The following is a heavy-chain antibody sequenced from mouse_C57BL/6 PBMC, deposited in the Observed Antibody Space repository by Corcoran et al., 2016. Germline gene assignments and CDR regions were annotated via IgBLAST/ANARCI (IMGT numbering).Heavy chain of an antibody. CDR1: GYTFTDYY. CDR3: ARGGY. CDR2: INPNNGGT. J-gene: IGHJ2*01. V-gene: IGHV1-26*01. Sequence: EVQLQQSGPELVNPGASVKISCKASGYTFTDYYMNWVKQSHGKSLEWIGDINPNNGGTSYNQKFKGKATLTVDKSSSTAYMELRSLTSEDSAVYYCARGGYWGQGTTLTVSS.